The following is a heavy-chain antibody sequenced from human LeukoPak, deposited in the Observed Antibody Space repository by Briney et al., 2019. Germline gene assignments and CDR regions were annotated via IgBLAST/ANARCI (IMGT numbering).Heavy chain of an antibody. J-gene: IGHJ4*02. Sequence: PGGSLRLSCAASGFPFSSSDMSWVRQAPGKGLEWVATISGSGGITYYADSVEGRFAISRANSKNTLFLQMSSLRADDTAVYYCAKQWNFYYWGQGTLVTVSS. CDR1: GFPFSSSD. CDR2: ISGSGGIT. V-gene: IGHV3-23*01. CDR3: AKQWNFYY. D-gene: IGHD6-19*01.